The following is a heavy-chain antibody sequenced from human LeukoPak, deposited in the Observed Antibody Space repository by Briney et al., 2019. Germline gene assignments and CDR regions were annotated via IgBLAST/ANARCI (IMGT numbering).Heavy chain of an antibody. CDR2: ISSDESEE. Sequence: SGVSLRLSCAACGFIFNSYGMHWVRQAPGKGLEWGAGISSDESEEFYVGSVKGRFITSRDSSKSMLYLQMNSLRIEDTAVYYCAKGGVSSAYHPVDYWGQGTLVTVST. CDR1: GFIFNSYG. V-gene: IGHV3-30*18. D-gene: IGHD3-22*01. CDR3: AKGGVSSAYHPVDY. J-gene: IGHJ4*02.